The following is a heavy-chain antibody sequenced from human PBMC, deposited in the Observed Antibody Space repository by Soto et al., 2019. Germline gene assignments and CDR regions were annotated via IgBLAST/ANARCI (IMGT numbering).Heavy chain of an antibody. V-gene: IGHV4-59*01. CDR2: IYYSGST. CDR1: GGSISSYY. CDR3: ANAWSGYPTPHFQH. D-gene: IGHD3-3*01. Sequence: PSETLSLTCTVSGGSISSYYWSWIRQPPGKGLEWIGYIYYSGSTNYNPSLKSRVTISVDTSKNQFSLRAEDTAVYYCANAWSGYPTPHFQHWGQGTLVTVSS. J-gene: IGHJ1*01.